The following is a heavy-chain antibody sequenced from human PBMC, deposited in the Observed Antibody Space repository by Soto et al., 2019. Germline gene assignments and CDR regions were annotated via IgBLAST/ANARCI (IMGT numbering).Heavy chain of an antibody. J-gene: IGHJ5*02. CDR2: MYHSGST. D-gene: IGHD2-8*01. V-gene: IGHV4-30-2*03. CDR3: ARHEGARILYSLGWFDP. Sequence: PSDTRSLTCAVGGGSISKGWYSCSWIRQPPGKGLEWIGYMYHSGSTYYNPSLKSRVTISVDTSKNQFSLKLSSVTAAGTAVYYCARHEGARILYSLGWFDPWGQGTLVTVSS. CDR1: GGSISKGWYS.